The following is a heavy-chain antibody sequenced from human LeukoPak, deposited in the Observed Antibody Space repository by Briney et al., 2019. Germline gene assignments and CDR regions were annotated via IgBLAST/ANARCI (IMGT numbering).Heavy chain of an antibody. CDR2: IYYSVIT. V-gene: IGHV4-31*03. CDR1: GGSISSGGYY. Sequence: SQTLSLTCTVSGGSISSGGYYWSWIRQHPGKGLEWIGYIYYSVITYYNPSLKSRVTISVDTSKNQFSLKLSSVTAADTAVYYCARVNLQNNWFDPWGQGTVVTVSS. J-gene: IGHJ5*02. CDR3: ARVNLQNNWFDP. D-gene: IGHD1-1*01.